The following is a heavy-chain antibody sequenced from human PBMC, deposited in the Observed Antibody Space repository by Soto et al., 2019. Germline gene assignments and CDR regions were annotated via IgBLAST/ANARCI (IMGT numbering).Heavy chain of an antibody. Sequence: SETLSLTCAVYGGSFSGYYWSWIRQPPGKGLEWIGEINHSGSTNYNPSLKSRVTISVDTSKNQFSLKLSSVTAEDTAVYYCARDVKQWLEYFQHWGQGTLVTVSS. CDR3: ARDVKQWLEYFQH. CDR2: INHSGST. CDR1: GGSFSGYY. D-gene: IGHD6-19*01. V-gene: IGHV4-34*01. J-gene: IGHJ1*01.